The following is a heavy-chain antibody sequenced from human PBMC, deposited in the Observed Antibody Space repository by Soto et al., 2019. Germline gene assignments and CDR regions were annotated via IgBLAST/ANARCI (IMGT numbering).Heavy chain of an antibody. CDR3: TRGYCTVGSCAFDI. D-gene: IGHD2-15*01. CDR2: VSWNSAGL. J-gene: IGHJ3*02. Sequence: EVQLVESGGGLVQPGRSLRLSCAASGFTFDDYAMHWVRQAPGKGLEWVSLVSWNSAGLVYADSIKGRFTISRDNAKNSLYVQMNNLRTEDTAFSYCTRGYCTVGSCAFDIWGQGTMVTVSS. CDR1: GFTFDDYA. V-gene: IGHV3-9*01.